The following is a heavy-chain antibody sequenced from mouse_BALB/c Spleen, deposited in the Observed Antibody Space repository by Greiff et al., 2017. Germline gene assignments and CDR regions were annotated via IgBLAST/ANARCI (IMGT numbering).Heavy chain of an antibody. V-gene: IGHV5-17*02. CDR3: ARGPYERYFDV. CDR2: ISSGSSTI. D-gene: IGHD1-1*01. CDR1: GFTFSSFG. J-gene: IGHJ1*01. Sequence: EVKVEESGGGLVQPGGSRKLSCAASGFTFSSFGMHWVRQAPEKGLEWVAYISSGSSTIYYADTVKGRFTISRDNPKNTLFLQMTSLRSEDTAMYYCARGPYERYFDVWGAGTTVTVSS.